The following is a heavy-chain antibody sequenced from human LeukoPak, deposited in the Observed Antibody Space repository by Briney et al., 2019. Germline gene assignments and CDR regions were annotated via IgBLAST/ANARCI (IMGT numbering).Heavy chain of an antibody. CDR3: ARQEVAGSVGY. D-gene: IGHD2-15*01. CDR2: IYPGDSDT. V-gene: IGHV5-51*01. CDR1: GCSFTSYW. Sequence: GESLKISCKGSGCSFTSYWIGWVRQVPGKGLEWMGIIYPGDSDTRYSPSFQGQVTISADKSISTAYLQWSSLKASDTVMYYCARQEVAGSVGYWGQGTLVTVSS. J-gene: IGHJ4*02.